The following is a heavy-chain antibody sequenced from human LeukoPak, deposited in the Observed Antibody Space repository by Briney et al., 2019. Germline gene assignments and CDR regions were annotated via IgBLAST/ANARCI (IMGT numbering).Heavy chain of an antibody. V-gene: IGHV5-51*01. CDR2: IYPRDCDT. CDR3: AMSRGERAGRRGSYPNNWFDP. Sequence: GEAPKTSCKGSGYRFPTYWIGWGRQPPGKGVEWMGIIYPRDCDTKYSPSFRGQVTLSADKSISTPYLQWSSLQASDTAMYYCAMSRGERAGRRGSYPNNWFDPWGQGTLVSVSS. CDR1: GYRFPTYW. J-gene: IGHJ5*02. D-gene: IGHD3-16*01.